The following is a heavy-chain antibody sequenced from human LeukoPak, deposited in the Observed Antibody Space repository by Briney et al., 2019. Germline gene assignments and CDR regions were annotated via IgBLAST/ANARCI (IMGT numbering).Heavy chain of an antibody. V-gene: IGHV4-59*01. D-gene: IGHD3-22*01. CDR1: GGSISSYY. J-gene: IGHJ4*02. CDR2: IYYSGST. Sequence: SETLSLTCTVSGGSISSYYWSWIRQPPGKGLEWIGYIYYSGSTNHNPSLKSRVTISVDTSKNQFSLKLSSVTAADTAVYYCARGRSEYYYDSSGYYRDWGQGTLVTVSS. CDR3: ARGRSEYYYDSSGYYRD.